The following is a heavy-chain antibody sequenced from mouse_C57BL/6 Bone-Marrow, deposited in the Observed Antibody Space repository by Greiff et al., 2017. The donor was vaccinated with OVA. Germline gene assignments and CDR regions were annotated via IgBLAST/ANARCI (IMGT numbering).Heavy chain of an antibody. CDR1: GYTFTNYW. Sequence: VKLQESGPELVRPGTSVKMSCKASGYTFTNYWIGWAKQRPGHGLEWIGDIYPGGGYTNYNEKFKGKATLTADKSSSTAYMQFSSLTSEDSAIYYCARKATRWYFDVWGTGTTVTVSS. CDR3: ARKATRWYFDV. D-gene: IGHD3-2*02. CDR2: IYPGGGYT. V-gene: IGHV1-63*01. J-gene: IGHJ1*03.